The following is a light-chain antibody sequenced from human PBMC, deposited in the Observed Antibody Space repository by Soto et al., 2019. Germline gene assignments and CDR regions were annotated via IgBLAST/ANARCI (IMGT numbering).Light chain of an antibody. CDR3: QQYDKWPPT. V-gene: IGKV3-15*01. CDR2: GAS. Sequence: EITMAQSPDTLSVSPGERATLSCTASQSISSTLAWYQQRPGQAPRLLIYGASTRATGVPVRFRGGGSGTEFTLTISGLQSEDFAVYCCQQYDKWPPTFGGGTKVDI. CDR1: QSISST. J-gene: IGKJ4*01.